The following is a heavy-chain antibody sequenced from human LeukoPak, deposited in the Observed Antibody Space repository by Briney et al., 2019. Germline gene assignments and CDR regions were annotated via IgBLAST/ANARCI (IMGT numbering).Heavy chain of an antibody. CDR2: ISRGGEST. J-gene: IGHJ4*02. CDR1: GFTFSGFA. Sequence: GGSLRLSCAASGFTFSGFAMSWIRQAPGKGLEWVSSISRGGESTFYADSVRGRFTISRDNSKNTVSLQMESLRAEDTALYYCAKDYAVGSIDYWGQGTLVTVSS. V-gene: IGHV3-23*01. D-gene: IGHD3-16*01. CDR3: AKDYAVGSIDY.